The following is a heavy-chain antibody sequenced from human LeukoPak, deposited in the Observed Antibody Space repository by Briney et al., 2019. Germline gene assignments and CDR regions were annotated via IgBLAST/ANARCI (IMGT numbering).Heavy chain of an antibody. Sequence: PSQTLSLTCTVSGGSISSGSYHWSWIRQPAGKGLEWIGRIYTSGSTNYNPSLKSRVTISVDTSKNQFSLKLSSVTAADTAVYYCARAPIAGSGAFDIWGQGTMVTVSS. D-gene: IGHD6-13*01. CDR1: GGSISSGSYH. J-gene: IGHJ3*02. CDR3: ARAPIAGSGAFDI. V-gene: IGHV4-61*02. CDR2: IYTSGST.